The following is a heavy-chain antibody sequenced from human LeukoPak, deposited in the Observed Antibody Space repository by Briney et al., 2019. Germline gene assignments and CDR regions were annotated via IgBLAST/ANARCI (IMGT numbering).Heavy chain of an antibody. CDR1: GGSISSYY. Sequence: PSETLSLTCTVSGGSISSYYWSWIRQPPGKGLEWIGEINHSGSTNYNPSLKSRVTISVDTSKNQFSLKLSSVTAADTAVYYCARGNGVYVWGSYRYDYWGQGTLVTVSS. D-gene: IGHD3-16*02. J-gene: IGHJ4*02. V-gene: IGHV4-34*01. CDR2: INHSGST. CDR3: ARGNGVYVWGSYRYDY.